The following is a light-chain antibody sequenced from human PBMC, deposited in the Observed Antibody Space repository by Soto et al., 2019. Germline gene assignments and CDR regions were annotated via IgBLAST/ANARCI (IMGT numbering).Light chain of an antibody. CDR3: EQGHNLPLT. J-gene: IGKJ2*01. V-gene: IGKV3-15*01. CDR1: QSISSE. Sequence: EIVMTQSPATLYVSPGESATLSCRASQSISSELAWYQQKPGQPPRLLIYGASTRATGVPARFTGSGSGSDFTLTSGGLKSEEFAVYYCEQGHNLPLTFGQGTRLAI. CDR2: GAS.